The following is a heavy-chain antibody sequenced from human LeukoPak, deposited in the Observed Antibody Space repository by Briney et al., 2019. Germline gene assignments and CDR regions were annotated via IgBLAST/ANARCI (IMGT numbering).Heavy chain of an antibody. CDR2: IYYSGST. CDR3: ASLGGNSAFGY. J-gene: IGHJ4*02. CDR1: GGSISSYY. Sequence: PSETLSLTCTVSGGSISSYYWSWTRQPPGKGLEWIGYIYYSGSTNYNPSLKSRVTISVDTSKNQFSLKLSSVTAADTAVYYCASLGGNSAFGYWGQGTLVTVSS. V-gene: IGHV4-59*12. D-gene: IGHD4-23*01.